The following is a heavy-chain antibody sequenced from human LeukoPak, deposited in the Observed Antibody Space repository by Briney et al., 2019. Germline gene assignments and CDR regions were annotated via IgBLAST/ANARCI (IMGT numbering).Heavy chain of an antibody. CDR2: INTDGTIT. V-gene: IGHV3-74*01. CDR3: ARALLAATLW. CDR1: GFTFSSHG. Sequence: PVGSLRLSCAASGFTFSSHGMNWVRQAPGQGLVWVSCINTDGTITNYADSVKGRFTISRDNAKNTLYLQMNSLRAEDTAVYYCARALLAATLWWGQGALVTVSS. J-gene: IGHJ4*02. D-gene: IGHD6-13*01.